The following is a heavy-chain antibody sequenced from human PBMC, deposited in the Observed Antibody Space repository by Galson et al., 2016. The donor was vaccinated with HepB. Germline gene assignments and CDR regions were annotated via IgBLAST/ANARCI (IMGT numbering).Heavy chain of an antibody. CDR3: ASSQRVGDADCSSYGGHIDY. J-gene: IGHJ4*02. CDR1: GLTFSTYS. CDR2: ISGDSNYI. D-gene: IGHD2-2*01. V-gene: IGHV3-21*01. Sequence: SLRLSCAVSGLTFSTYSMHWVRQAPGKGLEWVLSISGDSNYIYYVDSLMGRFTISRDNARNSLYLQMNSLRADDTAVYYCASSQRVGDADCSSYGGHIDYWGQGALVTVSS.